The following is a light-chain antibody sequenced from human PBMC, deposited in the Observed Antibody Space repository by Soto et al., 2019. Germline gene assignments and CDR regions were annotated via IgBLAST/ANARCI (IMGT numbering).Light chain of an antibody. V-gene: IGKV1-5*03. CDR3: QQYNSYSLT. J-gene: IGKJ4*01. CDR1: QSISSW. CDR2: KAS. Sequence: DIQMTQSPSTLSASVGDRVTITCRASQSISSWLAWYQQKPGKAPKLLIDKASSLESGVPSRLSGSGSGTEFTLTISSLQPDDVATYYCQQYNSYSLTFGGGTKVEIK.